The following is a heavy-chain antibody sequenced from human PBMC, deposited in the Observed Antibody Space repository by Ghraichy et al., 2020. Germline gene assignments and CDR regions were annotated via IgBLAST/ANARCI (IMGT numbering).Heavy chain of an antibody. D-gene: IGHD6-19*01. V-gene: IGHV3-33*01. CDR3: ARGAGPMAVTLDS. CDR2: IWYDGSNK. Sequence: GGSLRLSCGASGFRFNQFGMHWVRQAPGKGLDWVTVIWYDGSNKYYADSVRGRFTISRDNSNNMLYLQMNNLRVEDTAVYYCARGAGPMAVTLDSWGQGALVTGSS. J-gene: IGHJ4*02. CDR1: GFRFNQFG.